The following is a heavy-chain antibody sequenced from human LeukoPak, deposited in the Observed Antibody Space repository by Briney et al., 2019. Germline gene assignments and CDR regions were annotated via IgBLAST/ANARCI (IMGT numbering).Heavy chain of an antibody. V-gene: IGHV1-46*01. Sequence: ASVKVSCKASGYTFTSYYMHWVRQAPGQGLEWMGIINPSGGSTSYAQKFQGRVTMTRDMSTSTVYMELSSLRSEDTAVYYCAREGRDGYNYKDFHYWGQGTLVTVSS. D-gene: IGHD5-24*01. CDR1: GYTFTSYY. CDR3: AREGRDGYNYKDFHY. J-gene: IGHJ4*02. CDR2: INPSGGST.